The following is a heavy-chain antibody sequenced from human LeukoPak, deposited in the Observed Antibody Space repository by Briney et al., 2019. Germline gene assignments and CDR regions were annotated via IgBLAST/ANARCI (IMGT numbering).Heavy chain of an antibody. V-gene: IGHV3-48*02. Sequence: GGSLRLSCAASGFTFSRYSMNWVRQAPGKGLEWVSYISSSSSTIYYADSVKGRFTISRDNAKNSLYLQMNSLRDEDTAVYYCARWGYCSGDSCYDYWGQGTLVTVSS. D-gene: IGHD2-15*01. CDR2: ISSSSSTI. CDR3: ARWGYCSGDSCYDY. J-gene: IGHJ4*02. CDR1: GFTFSRYS.